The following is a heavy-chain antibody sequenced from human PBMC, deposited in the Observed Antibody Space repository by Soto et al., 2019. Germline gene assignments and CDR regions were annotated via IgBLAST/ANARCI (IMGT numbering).Heavy chain of an antibody. CDR2: ISGSGGSS. CDR3: AVATTQSGY. V-gene: IGHV3-23*01. CDR1: GFTFSSYA. J-gene: IGHJ4*02. Sequence: GSLRLSCAASGFTFSSYAMSWVRQAPGRGLEWVSAISGSGGSSYYADSVKGRFTISRDNSKNTLYLQMNSLRAEDTAVYYCAVATTQSGYWGQGTLVTVSS. D-gene: IGHD5-12*01.